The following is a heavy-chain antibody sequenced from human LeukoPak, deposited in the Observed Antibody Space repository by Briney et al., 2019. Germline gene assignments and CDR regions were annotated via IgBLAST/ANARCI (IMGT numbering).Heavy chain of an antibody. D-gene: IGHD7-27*01. CDR3: ARSIPYSTNWGFKGDDAFDI. CDR1: GLSLSNARMG. V-gene: IGHV2-26*01. CDR2: IFSNDEK. Sequence: SGPTLVNLTETLTLTCTVSGLSLSNARMGVSWIRQPPGKALEWLAHIFSNDEKSYSTSLKSRLTISKDTSKSQVVLTMTNMDPLDTATYYCARSIPYSTNWGFKGDDAFDIWGQGTMVTVSS. J-gene: IGHJ3*02.